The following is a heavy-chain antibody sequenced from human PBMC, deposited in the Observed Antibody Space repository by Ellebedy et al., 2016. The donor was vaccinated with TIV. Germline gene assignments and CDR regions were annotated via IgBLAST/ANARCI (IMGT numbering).Heavy chain of an antibody. Sequence: GESLKISCTTFGFIFTNYWMSWVRQAPGKGLEWVANIKQDGRETYYVDSVKGRFTISRDNAKKSVYLQMNSLRAEDMAVYYCARFAVPSFNGNYYNDAFDIWGQGTMVTVSS. CDR2: IKQDGRET. D-gene: IGHD1-26*01. J-gene: IGHJ3*02. V-gene: IGHV3-7*01. CDR3: ARFAVPSFNGNYYNDAFDI. CDR1: GFIFTNYW.